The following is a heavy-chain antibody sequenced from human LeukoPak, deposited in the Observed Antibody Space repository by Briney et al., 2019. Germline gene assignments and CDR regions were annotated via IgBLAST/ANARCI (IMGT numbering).Heavy chain of an antibody. D-gene: IGHD3-9*01. Sequence: ASVKVSCKASGYTFITFDINWVRQATGQGLEWMGWMNPNSGNADYAQKFQGRATMTRNTSISTAYLELSSLRSEDTAVYYCARGFNIYYNKEFDYWGQGTLVTVSS. CDR2: MNPNSGNA. CDR1: GYTFITFD. V-gene: IGHV1-8*01. J-gene: IGHJ4*02. CDR3: ARGFNIYYNKEFDY.